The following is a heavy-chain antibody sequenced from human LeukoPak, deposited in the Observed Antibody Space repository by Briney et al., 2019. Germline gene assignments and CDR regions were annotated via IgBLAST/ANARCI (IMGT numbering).Heavy chain of an antibody. D-gene: IGHD2-2*01. CDR1: GFTFSSYS. J-gene: IGHJ4*02. CDR3: AKDHGRYCSSTSCYGPPDY. V-gene: IGHV3-48*01. CDR2: ISSSSSTI. Sequence: GGSLRLSCAASGFTFSSYSMNWVRQAPGKGLEWVSYISSSSSTIYYADSVKGRFTISRDNSKNTLYLQMNSLRAEDTAVYYCAKDHGRYCSSTSCYGPPDYWGQGTLVTVSS.